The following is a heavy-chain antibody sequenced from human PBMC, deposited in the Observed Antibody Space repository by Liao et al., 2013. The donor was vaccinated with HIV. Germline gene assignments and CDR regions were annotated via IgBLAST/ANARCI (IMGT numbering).Heavy chain of an antibody. CDR3: ARGVQWLGNWYLDL. V-gene: IGHV4-59*01. Sequence: QVQLQESGPGLVKPSETLSLTCTVSGGSISSYYWSWIRQPPGKGLEWIGYIYKTGRTNYNPSLKSRVTISVDTSKNQLSLKLNSMTAADTAVYYCARGVQWLGNWYLDLWGRGTLITVSS. J-gene: IGHJ2*01. CDR2: IYKTGRT. D-gene: IGHD6-19*01. CDR1: GGSISSYY.